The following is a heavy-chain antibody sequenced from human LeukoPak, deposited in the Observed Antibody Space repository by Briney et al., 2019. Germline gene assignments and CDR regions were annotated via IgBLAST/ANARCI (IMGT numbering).Heavy chain of an antibody. CDR1: GYSFSAYW. J-gene: IGHJ4*02. Sequence: ASVTVSCKASGYSFSAYWMHWVRQAPGQGLEWMGWIITDSGDTNYAQKFQGRVTMTMDTSISTAYMELSSLSSDDTAVYYCARGGLHHGFDYWGQGTLVTVSS. D-gene: IGHD1-14*01. CDR2: IITDSGDT. CDR3: ARGGLHHGFDY. V-gene: IGHV1-2*02.